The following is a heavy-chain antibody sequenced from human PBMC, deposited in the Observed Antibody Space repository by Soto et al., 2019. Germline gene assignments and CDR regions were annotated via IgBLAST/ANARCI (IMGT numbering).Heavy chain of an antibody. J-gene: IGHJ3*02. CDR2: ISAYNGNT. CDR3: AGDVTGPGGLAYCSGGSRSDGFGI. Sequence: ASVKVSCKASGYTFTSYGISWVRQAPGQGLEWMGWISAYNGNTNYAQKLQGRVTMTTDTPTSTAYMELRSLRSDDTAVYYCAGDVTGPGGLAYCSGGSRSDGFGIWGRVTMVTVS. V-gene: IGHV1-18*04. D-gene: IGHD2-15*01. CDR1: GYTFTSYG.